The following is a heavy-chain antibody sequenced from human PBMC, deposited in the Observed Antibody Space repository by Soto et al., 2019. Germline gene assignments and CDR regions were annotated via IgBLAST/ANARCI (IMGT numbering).Heavy chain of an antibody. CDR3: GKGGDHPGDYFDY. Sequence: ESGGGVVQPGRSLRLSCAASGIAFSSYGIHWVRQAPGRGLEWVAVISYDGRNKDYADSVKGRFTISRDNSKNTLYLQMNSLRAEDTAVYYCGKGGDHPGDYFDYWGQGTLVTVSS. CDR1: GIAFSSYG. V-gene: IGHV3-30*18. J-gene: IGHJ4*02. D-gene: IGHD4-17*01. CDR2: ISYDGRNK.